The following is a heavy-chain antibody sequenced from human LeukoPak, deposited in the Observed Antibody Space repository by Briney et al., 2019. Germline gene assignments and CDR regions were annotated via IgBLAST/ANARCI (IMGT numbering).Heavy chain of an antibody. V-gene: IGHV3-7*01. D-gene: IGHD3-10*01. CDR2: IKQDGSEK. CDR3: ARGTTYYYGSGSRVDAFDI. Sequence: PGRSLRLSCAASGFTFSRYGMHWVRQASGKGLEWVANIKQDGSEKYYVDSVKGRFTISRDNAKNSLYLQMNSLRAEDTAVYYCARGTTYYYGSGSRVDAFDIWGQGTMVTVSS. CDR1: GFTFSRYG. J-gene: IGHJ3*02.